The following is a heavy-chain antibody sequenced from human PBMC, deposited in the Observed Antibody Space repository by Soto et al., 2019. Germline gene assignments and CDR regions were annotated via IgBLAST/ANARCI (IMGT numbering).Heavy chain of an antibody. CDR3: ARVMTTNDYYYYYMDV. CDR1: GFTFSSYA. V-gene: IGHV3-64*01. Sequence: EVQLVESGGGLVQPGGSLRLSCAASGFTFSSYAMHWVRQAPGKGLEYVSAISSNGGSTYYANSVKGRFTISRDNSKNTLYLQMGSLRAEDMAVYYCARVMTTNDYYYYYMDVWGKGTTVTVSS. CDR2: ISSNGGST. J-gene: IGHJ6*03. D-gene: IGHD2-21*02.